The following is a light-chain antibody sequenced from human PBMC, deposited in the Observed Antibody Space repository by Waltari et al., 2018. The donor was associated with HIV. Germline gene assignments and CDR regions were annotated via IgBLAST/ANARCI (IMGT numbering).Light chain of an antibody. CDR2: VTF. V-gene: IGKV1-39*01. J-gene: IGKJ1*01. Sequence: DIQMTQSPSSLSAFVGDSVTITCRASQSINNCLTWYQQKPGKAPQVLIYVTFNLQSGVPSRFSGSRSGTDFTLTISSLQPEDSATYYCLQTYSTTWTFGQGTKVEIK. CDR1: QSINNC. CDR3: LQTYSTTWT.